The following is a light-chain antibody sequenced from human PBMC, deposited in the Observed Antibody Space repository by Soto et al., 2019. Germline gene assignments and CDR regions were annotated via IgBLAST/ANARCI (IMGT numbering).Light chain of an antibody. J-gene: IGKJ5*01. V-gene: IGKV3-20*01. CDR2: GAS. CDR3: QQYRMSPNT. Sequence: EIVSTESPGTLSLSPGERATLSCRARQRVDDSHLAWYQLRPGQAPRLLIYGASTRATGIPDRFSGSGSGTDFSLTIRGLKPEDFAVYYCQQYRMSPNTFGQGTRLEIK. CDR1: QRVDDSH.